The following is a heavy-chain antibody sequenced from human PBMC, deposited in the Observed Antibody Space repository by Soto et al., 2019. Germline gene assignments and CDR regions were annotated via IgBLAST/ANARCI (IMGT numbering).Heavy chain of an antibody. CDR3: ARLWSVRAPNYYH. CDR2: IRSKANNYAT. D-gene: IGHD3-10*01. CDR1: GFTFSDSA. V-gene: IGHV3-73*01. Sequence: PGGTLRLSCAASGFTFSDSAMHWVRQASGKGLEWVGRIRSKANNYATVYGASVKGRFTISRDDSKNTAYLHMNSLKTEDTAVYYCARLWSVRAPNYYHWGQGTLGTVSS. J-gene: IGHJ5*02.